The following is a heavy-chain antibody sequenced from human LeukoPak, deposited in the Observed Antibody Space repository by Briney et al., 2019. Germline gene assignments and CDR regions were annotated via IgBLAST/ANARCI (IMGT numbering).Heavy chain of an antibody. J-gene: IGHJ4*02. CDR1: GFNFNTYH. D-gene: IGHD6-6*01. V-gene: IGHV3-23*01. CDR3: ANSYTSSSRTPFDC. CDR2: ISGNGDAT. Sequence: GGSLRLSCAASGFNFNTYHMNWVRQAPGKGLEWVSAISGNGDATYYAASVKGRFTISRDNSKNTLYLQMSSLRAEDTAVYFCANSYTSSSRTPFDCWGQGTLVTVSS.